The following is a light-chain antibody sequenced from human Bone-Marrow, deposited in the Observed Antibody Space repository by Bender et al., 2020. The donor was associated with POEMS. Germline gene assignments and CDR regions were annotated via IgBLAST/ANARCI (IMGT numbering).Light chain of an antibody. CDR2: DTN. J-gene: IGLJ1*01. CDR3: LLSYSGGALYV. Sequence: QAVVTQEPSLTVSPGGTVTVTCGSSTGAVTSGHYPFWFQQKPGQAPRTLIFDTNNKHSWTPARFSGSLFGGKAALTLSGAQPEDEADYYCLLSYSGGALYVFGTGTKVTVL. CDR1: TGAVTSGHY. V-gene: IGLV7-46*01.